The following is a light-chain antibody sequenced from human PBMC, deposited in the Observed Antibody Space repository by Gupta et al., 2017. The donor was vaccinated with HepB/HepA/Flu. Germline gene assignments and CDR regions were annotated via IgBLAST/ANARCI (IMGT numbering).Light chain of an antibody. J-gene: IGLJ3*02. V-gene: IGLV2-11*01. CDR3: SEYAGTYTVV. Sequence: QSALTQPRSVSGSPGQSVTISCTGTSSDVGGYNYVSWYQQHPDTAPKLMIYDVNKRPSGVPDRCAASKSGTTAFLTTSGLQAEDDAYYYCSEYAGTYTVVFGGGTKLTVL. CDR2: DVN. CDR1: SSDVGGYNY.